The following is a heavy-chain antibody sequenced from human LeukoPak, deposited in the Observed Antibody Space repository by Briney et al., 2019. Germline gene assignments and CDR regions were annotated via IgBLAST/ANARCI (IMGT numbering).Heavy chain of an antibody. V-gene: IGHV3-9*01. Sequence: GGSLRLSCAASGFTFDDYAMHWVRQAPGKGLEWVSGISWNSGSIGYADSVKGRFTISRDNAKNSLYLQMNSLRAEDTALYYCAKARSSSSSEADFDYWGQGTLVTVSS. J-gene: IGHJ4*02. CDR2: ISWNSGSI. D-gene: IGHD6-6*01. CDR3: AKARSSSSSEADFDY. CDR1: GFTFDDYA.